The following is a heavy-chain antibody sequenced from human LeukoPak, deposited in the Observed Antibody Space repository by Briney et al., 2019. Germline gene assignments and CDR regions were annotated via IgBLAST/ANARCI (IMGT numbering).Heavy chain of an antibody. CDR2: ITSTSSAI. V-gene: IGHV3-48*01. J-gene: IGHJ4*02. Sequence: GGSLSLSCAASGFRFDTYSMNWVRQAPGKGLEWVSYITSTSSAIYYADSVKGRFTISRDNAKNSVYLQMNSLRAEDTAVYYCARGHGYFDSWGQGTLVTVSS. CDR3: ARGHGYFDS. CDR1: GFRFDTYS.